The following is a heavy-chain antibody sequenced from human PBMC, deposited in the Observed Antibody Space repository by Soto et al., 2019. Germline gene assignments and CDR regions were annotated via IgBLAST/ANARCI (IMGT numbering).Heavy chain of an antibody. CDR3: ARLVWGFWYFDY. CDR1: GGSITSNTFY. J-gene: IGHJ4*02. V-gene: IGHV4-39*01. Sequence: PSETLSLTCTVSGGSITSNTFYWGWIRQPPGKGLEWIGSMYYSGNTYYNPSLKSRVTISVDASKNQFSLKLSSVTAADTAVYYCARLVWGFWYFDYWGQGTLVTVS. D-gene: IGHD7-27*01. CDR2: MYYSGNT.